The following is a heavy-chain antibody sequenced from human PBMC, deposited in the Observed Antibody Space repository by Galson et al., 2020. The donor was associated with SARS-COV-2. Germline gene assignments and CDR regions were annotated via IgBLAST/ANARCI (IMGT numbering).Heavy chain of an antibody. V-gene: IGHV3-7*02. CDR2: KRHDGDEK. CDR3: ARGGTARPDY. Sequence: GGSLRLYCEASGFTFSSYWMNCVRQAPGKGLEWVANKRHDGDEKYYVDSVRGRFTVARDNAQNSLYLEMNSLRVEDTAVYYCARGGTARPDYWGRGTLVTVSS. D-gene: IGHD6-6*01. CDR1: GFTFSSYW. J-gene: IGHJ4*02.